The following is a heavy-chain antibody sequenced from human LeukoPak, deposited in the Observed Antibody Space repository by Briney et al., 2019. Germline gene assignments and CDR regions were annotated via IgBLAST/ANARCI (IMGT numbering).Heavy chain of an antibody. CDR2: ISSSSSTI. CDR3: ARESTIPQDY. V-gene: IGHV3-48*04. J-gene: IGHJ4*02. D-gene: IGHD2/OR15-2a*01. CDR1: GFTFSSYS. Sequence: GGSLRLSCAASGFTFSSYSMNWVRQAPGKGLEWVSYISSSSSTIYYADSVKGRFTISRDNAKNSLYLQMNSLRAEDTAVYYCARESTIPQDYWGQGTLVTVSS.